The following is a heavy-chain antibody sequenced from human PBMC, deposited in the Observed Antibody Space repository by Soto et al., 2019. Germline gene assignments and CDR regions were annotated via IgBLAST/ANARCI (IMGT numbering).Heavy chain of an antibody. Sequence: PSETLSVTCIFSVGSISIGGFYWSWIRQHPGKGLEWIGYIYYSGSTYYNRSLKSRVTMSVDTSKNRFSLKLSSVTAAETAVYYCARGPSRDSAGNNWFDPWGQGTMVTVSS. CDR3: ARGPSRDSAGNNWFDP. V-gene: IGHV4-31*03. CDR1: VGSISIGGFY. D-gene: IGHD3-10*01. CDR2: IYYSGST. J-gene: IGHJ5*02.